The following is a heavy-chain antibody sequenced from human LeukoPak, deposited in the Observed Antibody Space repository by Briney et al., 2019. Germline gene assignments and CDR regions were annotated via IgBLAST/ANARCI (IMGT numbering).Heavy chain of an antibody. CDR2: IIPILGIA. CDR1: GYTFTSYG. D-gene: IGHD3-22*01. J-gene: IGHJ4*02. CDR3: ARDGTYYYDSSGLSNFDY. Sequence: SVKVSCKASGYTFTSYGVIWVRQALGQGLEWMGRIIPILGIANYAQKFQGRVTITADKSTSTAYMELSSLRSEDTAVYYCARDGTYYYDSSGLSNFDYWGQGTLVTVSS. V-gene: IGHV1-69*04.